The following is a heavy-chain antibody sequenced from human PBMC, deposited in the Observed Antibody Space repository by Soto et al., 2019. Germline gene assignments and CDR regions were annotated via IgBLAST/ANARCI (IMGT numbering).Heavy chain of an antibody. CDR3: ARGYYGSGSYYNVINDGLSAFDI. Sequence: QVQLVQSGAEVKKPGASVKVSCKASGYTFTSYDINWVRQATGQGLEWMGWMNPNSGNTGYAQKFQGRVTMTRNTSISTANMELCSLRSEDTAVYYCARGYYGSGSYYNVINDGLSAFDIWGQGTMVTVSS. CDR1: GYTFTSYD. D-gene: IGHD3-10*01. J-gene: IGHJ3*02. V-gene: IGHV1-8*01. CDR2: MNPNSGNT.